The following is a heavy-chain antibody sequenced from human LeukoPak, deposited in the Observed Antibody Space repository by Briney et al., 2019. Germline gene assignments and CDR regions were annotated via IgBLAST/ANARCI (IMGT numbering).Heavy chain of an antibody. J-gene: IGHJ5*02. D-gene: IGHD3-16*01. CDR3: ARDPSRAGGGWFDP. CDR1: GFTFSSYE. Sequence: GGSRRLSCAASGFTFSSYEMNWVRQAPGKGLEWVSYISSSGSTIYYADSVKGRFTISRDNAKNSLYLQMNSLRAEDTAVYYCARDPSRAGGGWFDPWGQGTLVTVSS. CDR2: ISSSGSTI. V-gene: IGHV3-48*03.